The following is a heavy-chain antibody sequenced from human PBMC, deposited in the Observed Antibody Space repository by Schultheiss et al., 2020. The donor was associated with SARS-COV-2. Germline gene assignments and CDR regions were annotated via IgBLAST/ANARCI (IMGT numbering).Heavy chain of an antibody. Sequence: GGSLRLSCKGSGYSFTSYWIGWVRQMPGKGLEWMGIIYPGDSDTRYSPSFQGQVTISADKSISTAYLQWSSLKASDTAMYYCARGRWDDAFDIWGQGTMVTVSS. V-gene: IGHV5-51*01. J-gene: IGHJ3*02. CDR2: IYPGDSDT. D-gene: IGHD1-26*01. CDR1: GYSFTSYW. CDR3: ARGRWDDAFDI.